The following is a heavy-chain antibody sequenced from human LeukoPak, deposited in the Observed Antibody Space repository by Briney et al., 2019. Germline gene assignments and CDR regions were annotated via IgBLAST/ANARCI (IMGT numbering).Heavy chain of an antibody. D-gene: IGHD3-22*01. CDR3: ARSHYYDSSGSQNNWFDP. Sequence: SETLSLTCTVSGGSISSGDYYWSWIRQPPGKGLEWIGYIYYSGSTNSNPSLKSRVTISVDTSKNQFSLKLSSVTAADTAVYYCARSHYYDSSGSQNNWFDPWGQGTLVTVSS. CDR2: IYYSGST. V-gene: IGHV4-30-4*01. J-gene: IGHJ5*02. CDR1: GGSISSGDYY.